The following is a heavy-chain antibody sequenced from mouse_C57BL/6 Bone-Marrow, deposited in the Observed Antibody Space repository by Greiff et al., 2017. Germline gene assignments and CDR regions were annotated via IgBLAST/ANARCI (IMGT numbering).Heavy chain of an antibody. V-gene: IGHV1-55*01. J-gene: IGHJ2*01. CDR3: ARLRNYFDY. CDR2: IYPRSGNT. CDR1: GYTFTSYW. Sequence: QVQLQQPGAELVKPGASVKMSCKASGYTFTSYWITWVKQRPGQGLEWIGEIYPRSGNTYYNEKFKGKATLTADKSSSTAYMELRSLTSEDSAVYFCARLRNYFDYWGQGTTLTVSS.